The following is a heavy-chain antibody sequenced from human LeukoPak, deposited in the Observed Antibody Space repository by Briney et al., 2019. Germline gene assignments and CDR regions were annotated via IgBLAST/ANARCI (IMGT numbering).Heavy chain of an antibody. CDR2: ISSSGSTI. CDR3: ARGPPVGYCSSTSCRLYYFDY. V-gene: IGHV3-48*03. CDR1: GFTFSSYE. D-gene: IGHD2-2*01. J-gene: IGHJ4*02. Sequence: GGSLRLSCAASGFTFSSYEMNWVRQAPGKGLEWVSYISSSGSTIYYADSVKGRFTISRDNAKNSLYLQMNSLRAEDTAVYYCARGPPVGYCSSTSCRLYYFDYWGQGTLVTVSS.